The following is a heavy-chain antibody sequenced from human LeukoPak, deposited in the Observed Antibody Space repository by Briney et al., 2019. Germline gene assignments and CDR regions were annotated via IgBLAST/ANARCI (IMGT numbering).Heavy chain of an antibody. CDR1: GFNFSSYS. V-gene: IGHV3-48*01. Sequence: GGSLRLSCAASGFNFSSYSMNWVRQAPGKGLEWVSYISRSSSTIYYADSVEGRFTISRDNSKNTLYLQMNSLRAEDTAVYYCAKTGSGYYFALTFFDYWGQGTLVTVSS. D-gene: IGHD3-22*01. CDR2: ISRSSSTI. J-gene: IGHJ4*02. CDR3: AKTGSGYYFALTFFDY.